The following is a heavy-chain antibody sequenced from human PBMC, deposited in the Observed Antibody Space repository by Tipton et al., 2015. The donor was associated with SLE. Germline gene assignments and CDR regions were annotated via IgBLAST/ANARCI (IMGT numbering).Heavy chain of an antibody. V-gene: IGHV3-11*04. J-gene: IGHJ4*02. CDR3: AREPGIAVAGSGFDS. Sequence: GSLRLSCTASGFTFSDYYMSWIRQAPGKGLEWVSYISSSGNIIYYADSVKGRFTISRDNAKNSLYLRMNSLRAEDTAVYYCAREPGIAVAGSGFDSWGQGTLVTVSS. CDR2: ISSSGNII. CDR1: GFTFSDYY. D-gene: IGHD6-19*01.